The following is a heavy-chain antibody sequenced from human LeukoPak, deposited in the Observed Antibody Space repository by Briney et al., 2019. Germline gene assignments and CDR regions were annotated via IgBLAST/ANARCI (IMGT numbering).Heavy chain of an antibody. CDR1: GFTFSSYE. V-gene: IGHV3-48*03. J-gene: IGHJ4*03. D-gene: IGHD5-24*01. Sequence: GGSLRLSCAASGFTFSSYELNWVRQAPGKGLKWLSYISTRGVTVYYAYSVKGRFTISRDNAKNSLYLQMNSLRAEDTAVYYCARDRATGYFDYWGQGTLVTVSS. CDR2: ISTRGVTV. CDR3: ARDRATGYFDY.